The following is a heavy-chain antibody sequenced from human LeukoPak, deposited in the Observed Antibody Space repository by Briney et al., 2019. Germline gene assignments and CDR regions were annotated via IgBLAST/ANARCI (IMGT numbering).Heavy chain of an antibody. CDR3: ARHYDFWSGGYFDY. CDR2: ISAYNGNT. CDR1: GYTFTSYG. D-gene: IGHD3-3*01. Sequence: GASVKVSCKASGYTFTSYGISWERQAPGQGLEWMGWISAYNGNTNYAQKLQGRVTMTTDTSTSTAYMELRSLRSDDTAVYYCARHYDFWSGGYFDYWGQGTLVTVSS. J-gene: IGHJ4*02. V-gene: IGHV1-18*01.